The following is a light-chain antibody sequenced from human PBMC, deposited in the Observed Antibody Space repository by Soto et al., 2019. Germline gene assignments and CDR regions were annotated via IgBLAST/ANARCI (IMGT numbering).Light chain of an antibody. V-gene: IGKV3-20*01. CDR3: QHYGSSSWT. J-gene: IGKJ1*01. CDR2: GAS. CDR1: QSVGSSH. Sequence: EIVLTQSPGTLSLSPGERATLSCRASQSVGSSHLVWYQQKPGQAPRLLIFGASRRPTGIPDRVSGSGSGTDFTLTISGLEPEDFAVYYCQHYGSSSWTFGQGTKVEIK.